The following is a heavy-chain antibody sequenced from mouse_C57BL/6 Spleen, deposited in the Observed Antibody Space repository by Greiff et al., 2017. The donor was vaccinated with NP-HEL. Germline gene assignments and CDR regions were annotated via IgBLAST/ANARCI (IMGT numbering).Heavy chain of an antibody. Sequence: QVQLKQSGAELARPGASVKLSCKASGYTFTSYGISWVKQRTGQGLEWIGEIYPRSGNTYYNEKFKGKATLTADKSSSTAYMELRSLTSEDSAVYFCAREDYTRGYFDVWGTGTTVTVSS. J-gene: IGHJ1*03. D-gene: IGHD2-4*01. CDR1: GYTFTSYG. CDR3: AREDYTRGYFDV. V-gene: IGHV1-81*01. CDR2: IYPRSGNT.